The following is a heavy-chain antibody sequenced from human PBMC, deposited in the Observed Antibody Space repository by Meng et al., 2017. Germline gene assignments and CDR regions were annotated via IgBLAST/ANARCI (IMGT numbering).Heavy chain of an antibody. CDR2: IYYSGST. CDR1: GGSISSSSYY. J-gene: IGHJ5*02. CDR3: ARVPYYGSGSYQYNWFDP. V-gene: IGHV4-39*07. D-gene: IGHD3-10*01. Sequence: QLQLQESGPGLVKPSETLSLTCTVSGGSISSSSYYWGWIRQPPGKGLEWIGSIYYSGSTYYNPSLKSRVTISVDTSKNQFSLKLSSVTAADTAVYYCARVPYYGSGSYQYNWFDPWGQGTLVTVSS.